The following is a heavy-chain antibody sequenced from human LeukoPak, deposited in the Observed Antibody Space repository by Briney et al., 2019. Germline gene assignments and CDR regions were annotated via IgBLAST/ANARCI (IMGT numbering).Heavy chain of an antibody. CDR2: IYSGGST. CDR1: GFAVSSNY. D-gene: IGHD4-23*01. J-gene: IGHJ6*02. V-gene: IGHV3-66*01. CDR3: ARASGGNSDNYYYGMDV. Sequence: GGSLRLSCAASGFAVSSNYMSWVRQAPGKGLEGVSVIYSGGSTYYADSVKGRFTISRDNSKNTLYLQMNSLRAEDTAVYYCARASGGNSDNYYYGMDVWGQGTTVTVSS.